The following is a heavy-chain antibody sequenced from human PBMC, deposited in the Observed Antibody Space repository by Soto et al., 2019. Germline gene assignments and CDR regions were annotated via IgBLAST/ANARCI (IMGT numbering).Heavy chain of an antibody. J-gene: IGHJ5*02. D-gene: IGHD3-3*01. CDR2: IYWNDDK. Sequence: SGPTLVNPTQTLTLTCTFSGFSPSTSGVGVGWIRQPPGRALEWLALIYWNDDKRYSPSLKSRLTITKDTSKNQVVLTMTNMDPVDTATYYCAHRPPPTRITIFGVVIVASSVFDPCGQGSLVIVSS. CDR3: AHRPPPTRITIFGVVIVASSVFDP. V-gene: IGHV2-5*01. CDR1: GFSPSTSGVG.